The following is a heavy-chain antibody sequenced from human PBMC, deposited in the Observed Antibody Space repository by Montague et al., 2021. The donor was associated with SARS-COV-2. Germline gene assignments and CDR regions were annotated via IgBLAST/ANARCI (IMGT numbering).Heavy chain of an antibody. CDR2: IYTSGST. J-gene: IGHJ3*02. D-gene: IGHD1-14*01. Sequence: SETQSLTCTVSGGSISSYYWSWIRQPAGKGLEWIGLIYTSGSTNYNPSLKSRVTMSLDTSKNQFSLKLRSVTAADTAVYYCARGSFGMGAFDIWGQGTMVTVSS. V-gene: IGHV4-4*07. CDR3: ARGSFGMGAFDI. CDR1: GGSISSYY.